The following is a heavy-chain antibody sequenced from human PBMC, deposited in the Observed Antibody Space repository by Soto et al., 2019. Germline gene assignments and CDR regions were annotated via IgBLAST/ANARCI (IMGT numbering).Heavy chain of an antibody. V-gene: IGHV3-48*01. CDR2: ISGSSGST. Sequence: WGSLRLSCAASGFTFSSYSMNWVRQAPGKGLEWVSYISGSSGSTYYADSVKGRFTISRDNAKNTLYLQMNSLRAEDTAVYYCARPSYYDFWSGYFPIDYWGQGTLVTVSS. CDR3: ARPSYYDFWSGYFPIDY. J-gene: IGHJ4*02. CDR1: GFTFSSYS. D-gene: IGHD3-3*01.